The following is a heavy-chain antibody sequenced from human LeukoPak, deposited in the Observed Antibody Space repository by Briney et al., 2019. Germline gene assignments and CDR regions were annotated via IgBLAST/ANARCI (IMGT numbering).Heavy chain of an antibody. CDR2: ISGTGAGT. CDR1: GFTVSSNY. J-gene: IGHJ4*02. V-gene: IGHV3-53*01. D-gene: IGHD2-2*01. CDR3: AKDLSYCDSTSCYAVFDN. Sequence: GGSLRLSCAASGFTVSSNYMNWVRQAPGKGLEWVSVISGTGAGTYYADSVRGRFTISRDNSKTTLYLQMNSLRAEDTAVYYCAKDLSYCDSTSCYAVFDNWGQGTLVTVSS.